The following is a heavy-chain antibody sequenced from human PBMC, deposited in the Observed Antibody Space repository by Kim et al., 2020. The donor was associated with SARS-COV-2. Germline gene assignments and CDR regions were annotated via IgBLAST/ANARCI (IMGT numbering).Heavy chain of an antibody. CDR2: IDSSGTT. D-gene: IGHD6-13*01. Sequence: SETLSLTCTISGGSISSTTDSWNWFRQPPGDELEWIGGIDSSGTTYYNPSLKGRLTLSAETSKNQFSVKLTSVTAADTAVFYCARHLRGSSWFDSWGHGT. J-gene: IGHJ5*01. CDR3: ARHLRGSSWFDS. V-gene: IGHV4-39*01. CDR1: GGSISSTTDS.